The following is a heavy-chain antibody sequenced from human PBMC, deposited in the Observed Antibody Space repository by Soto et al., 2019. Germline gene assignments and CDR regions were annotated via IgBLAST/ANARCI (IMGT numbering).Heavy chain of an antibody. CDR1: GFTFSSYG. D-gene: IGHD6-19*01. V-gene: IGHV3-33*01. CDR2: IWYDGSNK. CDR3: ARDVGQWLPLDY. J-gene: IGHJ4*02. Sequence: GGSLRLSCAASGFTFSSYGMHWVRQAPGKGLEWVAVIWYDGSNKYYADSVKGRFTISRDNSKNTLYLQMNSLRAEDTAVYYCARDVGQWLPLDYWGQGTLVTVSS.